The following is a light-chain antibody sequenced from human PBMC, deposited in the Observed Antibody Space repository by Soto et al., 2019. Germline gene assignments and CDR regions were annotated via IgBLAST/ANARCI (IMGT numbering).Light chain of an antibody. CDR2: GNT. Sequence: QSVLTQPPSVSGAPGQRVTMSCTESRSNIGAGYGVHWYQQLPGTAPKLLIYGNTNRPSGVPDRFSGSKSGTSASLAITGLQAEDEADYYCQSYDSSLSGPWVFGGGTKLTVL. CDR1: RSNIGAGYG. J-gene: IGLJ3*02. CDR3: QSYDSSLSGPWV. V-gene: IGLV1-40*01.